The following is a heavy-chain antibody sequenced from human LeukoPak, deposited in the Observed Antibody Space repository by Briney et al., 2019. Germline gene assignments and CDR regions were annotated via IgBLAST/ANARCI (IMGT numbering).Heavy chain of an antibody. CDR2: IKLDGSAK. Sequence: GGSLRLSCATSGFTFSNNWMSWVRQAPGKGLEWVANIKLDGSAKYYVDSVKGRFSISRDNAKNSLYLQMNSLRAEDTAVYYCARDTKEGTFDYWGQGTPVTVSS. V-gene: IGHV3-7*01. CDR3: ARDTKEGTFDY. D-gene: IGHD3-10*01. J-gene: IGHJ4*02. CDR1: GFTFSNNW.